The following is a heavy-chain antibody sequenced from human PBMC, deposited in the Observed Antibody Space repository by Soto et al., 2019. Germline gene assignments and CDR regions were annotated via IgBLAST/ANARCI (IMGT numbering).Heavy chain of an antibody. CDR1: GFTFISYN. Sequence: EVQLVESGGGLVKPGGSLRLSCAASGFTFISYNMNWVRQAPGKGLEWVSSISSSSSFIDYADSMRGRITISRDNAENSVILQMNSLRAEDTAVYFCARGGQQDGMDVWGQGTTVTVSS. J-gene: IGHJ6*02. V-gene: IGHV3-21*01. CDR3: ARGGQQDGMDV. D-gene: IGHD1-1*01. CDR2: ISSSSSFI.